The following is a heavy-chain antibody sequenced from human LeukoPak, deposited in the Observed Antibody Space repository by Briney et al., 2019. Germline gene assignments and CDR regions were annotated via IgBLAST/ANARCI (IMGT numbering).Heavy chain of an antibody. J-gene: IGHJ4*02. CDR2: ISGSGGST. V-gene: IGHV3-23*01. D-gene: IGHD3-22*01. CDR3: AKSVYYDSSGYYDY. Sequence: PGGSLRLSCAASGFMFSNYAMSWVRQAPGKGLEWVSAISGSGGSTYYADSVKGRFTISRDNSKNTLYLQMNSLRAEDTAVYYCAKSVYYDSSGYYDYWGQGTLVTVSS. CDR1: GFMFSNYA.